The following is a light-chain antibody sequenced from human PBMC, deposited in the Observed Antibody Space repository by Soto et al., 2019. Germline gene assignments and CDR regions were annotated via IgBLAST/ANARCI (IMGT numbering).Light chain of an antibody. V-gene: IGLV2-14*03. Sequence: QSALTQPASVSGSPGQSITISCTGISSDVGGYNYVSWYQQHPGKAPKLMIYDVTNRPSGVSNRFSGSKSGNTASLTISGLQPEDEADYYRSSYTSSSTIFGGGTKLTVL. J-gene: IGLJ2*01. CDR1: SSDVGGYNY. CDR3: SSYTSSSTI. CDR2: DVT.